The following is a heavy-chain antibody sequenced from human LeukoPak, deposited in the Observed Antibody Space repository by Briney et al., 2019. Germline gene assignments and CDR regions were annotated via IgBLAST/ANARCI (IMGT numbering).Heavy chain of an antibody. CDR3: ARGPTVTTDY. CDR2: INHSGST. D-gene: IGHD4-17*01. J-gene: IGHJ4*02. Sequence: SETLSLTCAVYGGSFSGYYWSWIRQPPGKGLEWIGEINHSGSTNYNPSLKSRVTVSVDTSKNQFSLKLSSVTAADTAVYYCARGPTVTTDYWGQGILVTVSS. V-gene: IGHV4-34*01. CDR1: GGSFSGYY.